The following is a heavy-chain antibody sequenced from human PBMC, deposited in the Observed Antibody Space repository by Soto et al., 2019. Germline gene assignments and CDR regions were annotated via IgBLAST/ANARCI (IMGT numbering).Heavy chain of an antibody. D-gene: IGHD5-12*01. CDR1: GFTFSSYA. CDR3: AYSGYDIFDY. CDR2: ISGSGGST. J-gene: IGHJ4*02. Sequence: PGGSLRLSCAASGFTFSSYAMSWVRQAPGKGLEWVSAISGSGGSTYYADSVKGRFTISRDNSKNTLYLRMNSLRAEDTAVYYCAYSGYDIFDYWGQGTLVTVSS. V-gene: IGHV3-23*01.